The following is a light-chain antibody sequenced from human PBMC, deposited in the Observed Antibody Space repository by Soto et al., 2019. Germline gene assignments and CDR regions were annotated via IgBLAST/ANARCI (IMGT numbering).Light chain of an antibody. CDR2: DVT. CDR3: RSHSASYTFV. CDR1: SSDVGGYNC. J-gene: IGLJ1*01. Sequence: QSVLTQPRSVSGSPGQSVTISCTGTSSDVGGYNCVSWYQQHPGKAPQLIIYDVTQRPSGVPDHFSGSKSGNTASLSISGLQAEDEADYYCRSHSASYTFVFGTGTKATVL. V-gene: IGLV2-11*01.